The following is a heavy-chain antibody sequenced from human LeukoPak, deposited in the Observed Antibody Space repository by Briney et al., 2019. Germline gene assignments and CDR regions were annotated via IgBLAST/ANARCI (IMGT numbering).Heavy chain of an antibody. CDR1: GGSFSGYY. D-gene: IGHD2-21*02. J-gene: IGHJ4*02. Sequence: SETLSLTCAVYGGSFSGYYWSWIRQPPGKGLEWIGEINHSGSTNYNPSLKSRVTISVDTSKNQFSLKLSSVTAADTAVYYCARLGIVVVAAFDYWGQGTLVTVSS. V-gene: IGHV4-34*01. CDR2: INHSGST. CDR3: ARLGIVVVAAFDY.